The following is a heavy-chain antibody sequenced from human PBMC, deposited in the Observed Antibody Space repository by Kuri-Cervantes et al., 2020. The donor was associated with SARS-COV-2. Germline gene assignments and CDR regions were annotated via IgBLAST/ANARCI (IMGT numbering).Heavy chain of an antibody. CDR3: ATGALRNSVTYYANAFDV. D-gene: IGHD1-26*01. V-gene: IGHV3-15*01. Sequence: GESLKISCVASGLTFSNGWMNWVRQTPGKGLEWVGHIKSKTDGGTTDYTAPVKGRFTISRDDSKNTLYLQMNSLKTEDTGVYYCATGALRNSVTYYANAFDVWGQGTMVTVSS. CDR1: GLTFSNGW. J-gene: IGHJ3*01. CDR2: IKSKTDGGTT.